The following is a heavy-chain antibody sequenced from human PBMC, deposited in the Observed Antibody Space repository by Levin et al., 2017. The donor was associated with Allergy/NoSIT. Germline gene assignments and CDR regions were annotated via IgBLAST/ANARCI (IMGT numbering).Heavy chain of an antibody. CDR1: GFTFSSYW. Sequence: GESLKISCAASGFTFSSYWVHWVRQAPGTGLVWVSRINLHGSTTTYADSVKGRFTISRDNAKNTLYLQMNSLRPEDTAVYYCARAMRGANCFDFWGQGTLVTVSS. J-gene: IGHJ4*02. D-gene: IGHD1-26*01. CDR3: ARAMRGANCFDF. CDR2: INLHGSTT. V-gene: IGHV3-74*01.